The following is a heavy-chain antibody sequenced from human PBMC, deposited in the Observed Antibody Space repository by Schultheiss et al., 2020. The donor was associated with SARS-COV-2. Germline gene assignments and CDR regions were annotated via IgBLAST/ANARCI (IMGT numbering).Heavy chain of an antibody. CDR2: ISSNGGST. J-gene: IGHJ6*02. Sequence: GGSLRLSCAASGFTFSSYAMHWVRQAPGKGLEYVSAISSNGGSTYYADSVKGRFTISRDNAKNSLYLQMNSLRAEDTAVYYCARSVSDGMDVWGQGTTVTVSS. V-gene: IGHV3-64*04. CDR1: GFTFSSYA. D-gene: IGHD2-8*01. CDR3: ARSVSDGMDV.